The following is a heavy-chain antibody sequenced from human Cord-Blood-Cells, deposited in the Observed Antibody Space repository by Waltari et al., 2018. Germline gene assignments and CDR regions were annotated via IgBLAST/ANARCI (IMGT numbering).Heavy chain of an antibody. CDR1: GFSLSTSGVG. Sequence: QITLKESGPTLVKPTQTLTLTCTFSGFSLSTSGVGVGWIRQPPGKALELLALIYWDDDKRYSPTLKSRLTITKDTSKNQLVLTMTNMDPGDTATYYCAATCWSSSCLDYWGQGTLVTVSS. CDR3: AATCWSSSCLDY. J-gene: IGHJ4*02. CDR2: IYWDDDK. V-gene: IGHV2-5*02. D-gene: IGHD6-13*01.